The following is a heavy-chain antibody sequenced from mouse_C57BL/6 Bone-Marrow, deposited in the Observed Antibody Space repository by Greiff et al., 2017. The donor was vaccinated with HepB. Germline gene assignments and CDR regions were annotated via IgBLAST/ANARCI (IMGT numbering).Heavy chain of an antibody. CDR2: INPGSGGT. V-gene: IGHV1-54*01. Sequence: QVQLQQSGAELVRPGTSVKVSCKASGYAFTNYLIEWVKQRPGQGLEWIGVINPGSGGTNYNEKFKGKATLTADKSSSTAYMQLSSLTSEDSAVYVCARDGSWFAYWGQGTLVTVSA. D-gene: IGHD2-3*01. J-gene: IGHJ3*01. CDR3: ARDGSWFAY. CDR1: GYAFTNYL.